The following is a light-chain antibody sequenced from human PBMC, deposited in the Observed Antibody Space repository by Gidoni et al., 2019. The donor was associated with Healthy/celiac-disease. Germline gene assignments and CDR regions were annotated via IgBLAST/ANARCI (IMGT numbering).Light chain of an antibody. CDR2: DAS. Sequence: GYRVTITCRARAGNSSWLAWYQQKPGKAPTLLLYDASSLESAVPSRFSGSGSGTECTLTISRLQPDDCATYYCQQYNSYSWTFGQGTKVEIK. J-gene: IGKJ1*01. CDR3: QQYNSYSWT. CDR1: AGNSSW. V-gene: IGKV1-5*01.